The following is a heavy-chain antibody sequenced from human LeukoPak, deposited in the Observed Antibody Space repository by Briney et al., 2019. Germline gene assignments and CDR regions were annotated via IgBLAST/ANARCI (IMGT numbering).Heavy chain of an antibody. V-gene: IGHV4-39*01. J-gene: IGHJ4*02. CDR2: VYYSGNT. D-gene: IGHD1-1*01. CDR1: GGYIISRRHY. Sequence: PSETLSLTCTVSGGYIISRRHYGGWIRQPPGKGLEWIGSVYYSGNTYYNPSLKTRATISIDTPTSKNQFSLTLGAYTAVDTAVYYCARHHAEILVPNDWGQGTLVTVSS. CDR3: ARHHAEILVPND.